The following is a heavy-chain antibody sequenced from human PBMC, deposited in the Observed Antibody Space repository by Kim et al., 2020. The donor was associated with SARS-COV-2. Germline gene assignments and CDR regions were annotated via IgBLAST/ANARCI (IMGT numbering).Heavy chain of an antibody. CDR3: ARDQAGIAVAGNFDP. V-gene: IGHV1-3*01. CDR1: GYTFTSYA. J-gene: IGHJ5*02. D-gene: IGHD6-19*01. Sequence: ASVKVSCKASGYTFTSYAMHWVRQAPGQRLEWMGWINAGNGNTKYSQKFQGRVTITRDTSASTAYMELSSLRSEDTAVYYCARDQAGIAVAGNFDPWGQGTLVTVSS. CDR2: INAGNGNT.